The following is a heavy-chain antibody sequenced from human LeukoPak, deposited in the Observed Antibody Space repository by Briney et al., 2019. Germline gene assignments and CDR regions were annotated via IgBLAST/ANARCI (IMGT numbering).Heavy chain of an antibody. J-gene: IGHJ4*02. CDR2: INHSGST. V-gene: IGHV4-34*01. CDR1: GGSFSGYY. Sequence: PSETLSLTCAVCGGSFSGYYWSWIRQPPGRGLEWIGEINHSGSTNYNPSLKSRVTISVDTSKNHFSLKLSSVTAADTAVYYCARARRLLLAVLDYWGQGTLVTVSS. D-gene: IGHD3-22*01. CDR3: ARARRLLLAVLDY.